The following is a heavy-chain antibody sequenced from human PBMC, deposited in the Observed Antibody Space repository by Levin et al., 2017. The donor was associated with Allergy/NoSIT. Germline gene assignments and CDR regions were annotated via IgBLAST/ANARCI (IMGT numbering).Heavy chain of an antibody. V-gene: IGHV4-59*01. CDR2: IYDSGST. J-gene: IGHJ4*02. CDR1: GASISRYY. Sequence: GSLRLSCSVSGASISRYYWSWIRQTPGKGLEWIGYIYDSGSTNYNPSLKSRVTISVDTSKNQFSLKLRSLTAADTAVYYCTRSGGFDFWSAYTNYWGQGTLVTVSS. D-gene: IGHD3-3*01. CDR3: TRSGGFDFWSAYTNY.